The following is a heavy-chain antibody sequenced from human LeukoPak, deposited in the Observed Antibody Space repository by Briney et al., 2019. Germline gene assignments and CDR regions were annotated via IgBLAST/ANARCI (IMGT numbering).Heavy chain of an antibody. D-gene: IGHD3-22*01. V-gene: IGHV5-51*01. CDR1: GYSFTSNW. J-gene: IGHJ5*02. CDR3: ARGYDRRFYDSSGYTNWFDP. Sequence: GESLKISCETSGYSFTSNWIAWVRQKPGKGLEWMGIIYPGDSETRYSPSFQGQVTISVDKSVRSAYLSWSSLKASDTAMYYCARGYDRRFYDSSGYTNWFDPWGQGTLVTVSS. CDR2: IYPGDSET.